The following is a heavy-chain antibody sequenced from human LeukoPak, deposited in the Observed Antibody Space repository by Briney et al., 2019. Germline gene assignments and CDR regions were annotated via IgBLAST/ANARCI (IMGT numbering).Heavy chain of an antibody. D-gene: IGHD6-13*01. CDR1: GGSISSSNW. CDR3: ASSSSWYGLDY. CDR2: IYHSGST. V-gene: IGHV4-4*02. J-gene: IGHJ4*02. Sequence: SETLSLTCAVSGGSISSSNWWSWVRQPPGKGLEWIGEIYHSGSTNYNPSLKSRVTISVDKSENQFSLKLSSVTAADTAVYYCASSSSWYGLDYWGQGTLVTVSS.